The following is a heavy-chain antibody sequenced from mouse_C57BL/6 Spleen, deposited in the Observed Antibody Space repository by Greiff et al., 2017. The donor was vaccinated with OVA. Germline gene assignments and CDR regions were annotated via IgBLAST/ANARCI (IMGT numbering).Heavy chain of an antibody. Sequence: VQLQQPGAELVRPGPSVKLSCKASGYTFTSYWMHWVKQRPIQGLEWIGNIDPSDSETHYNQKFKDKATLTVDKSSSTAYMQLSSLTSEDSAVYYCARSTMVTARAMDYWGQGTSVTVSS. CDR2: IDPSDSET. V-gene: IGHV1-52*01. D-gene: IGHD2-2*01. CDR3: ARSTMVTARAMDY. J-gene: IGHJ4*01. CDR1: GYTFTSYW.